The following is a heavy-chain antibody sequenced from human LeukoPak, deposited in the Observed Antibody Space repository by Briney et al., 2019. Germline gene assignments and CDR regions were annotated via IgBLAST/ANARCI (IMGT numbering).Heavy chain of an antibody. V-gene: IGHV1-3*01. Sequence: ASVKVSCKASGYTFTSYAMHWVRQAPGQRLEWMGRINAGNGNTRYSQKLQGRVTITRDTSANTVYMELSSLRSGDTAVYYCARDDWNYKFTIHSYYYGMDVWGQGTTVTVSS. D-gene: IGHD1-7*01. CDR1: GYTFTSYA. CDR2: INAGNGNT. J-gene: IGHJ6*02. CDR3: ARDDWNYKFTIHSYYYGMDV.